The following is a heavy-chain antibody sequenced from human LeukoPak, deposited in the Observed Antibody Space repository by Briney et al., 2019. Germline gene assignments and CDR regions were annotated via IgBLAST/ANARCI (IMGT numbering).Heavy chain of an antibody. D-gene: IGHD1-14*01. CDR3: AREGDGTGG. Sequence: PSETLSLTCTVSGAFIRSYYWSWIRQPPGKGLEWIGNIYFSGTTNYNPSLKSRVALSVDTSKNQFSLDLNSVTAADTAVYYCAREGDGTGGWGQGILVTVSS. J-gene: IGHJ4*02. V-gene: IGHV4-59*01. CDR1: GAFIRSYY. CDR2: IYFSGTT.